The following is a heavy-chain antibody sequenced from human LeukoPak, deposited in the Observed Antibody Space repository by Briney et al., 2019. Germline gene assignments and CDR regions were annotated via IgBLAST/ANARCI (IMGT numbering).Heavy chain of an antibody. CDR2: ISGSGGST. V-gene: IGHV3-23*01. D-gene: IGHD3-3*01. CDR3: AKSPPLRFLEWLLPPLDY. Sequence: PGGSLRLSCAASGFTFSSYAMSWARQAPGKGLEWVSAISGSGGSTYYADSVKGRFTISRDNSKNTLYLQMNSLRAEDTAVYYCAKSPPLRFLEWLLPPLDYWGQGTLVTVSS. J-gene: IGHJ4*02. CDR1: GFTFSSYA.